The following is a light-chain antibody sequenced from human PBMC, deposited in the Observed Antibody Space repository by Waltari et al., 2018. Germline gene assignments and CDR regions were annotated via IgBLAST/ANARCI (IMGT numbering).Light chain of an antibody. CDR1: TNFLYSSNNKKY. V-gene: IGKV4-1*01. Sequence: DIVLTQSPDSLAGSLGARATITCKFSTNFLYSSNNKKYLAWYQLKPGQAPKLLFYWASTRESGVPDRFSGSGSGTEFTLTINSLQAEDVAVYYCQQHYSTPRTFGQGTKVEIK. CDR3: QQHYSTPRT. CDR2: WAS. J-gene: IGKJ1*01.